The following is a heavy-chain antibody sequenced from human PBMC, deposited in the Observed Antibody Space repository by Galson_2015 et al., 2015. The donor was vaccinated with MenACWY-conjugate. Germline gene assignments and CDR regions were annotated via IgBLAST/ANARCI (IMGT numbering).Heavy chain of an antibody. J-gene: IGHJ3*02. D-gene: IGHD6-13*01. V-gene: IGHV3-23*01. Sequence: SLRLACAASGFTFSYGMSWVRQAPGMGLEWVSGISGSGSITYYADPVKGRFIISRDNSKNTLYLQMSSLRAEDTAVYYCVKGWQQLGDIWGQGTMVTVSS. CDR2: ISGSGSIT. CDR3: VKGWQQLGDI. CDR1: GFTFSYG.